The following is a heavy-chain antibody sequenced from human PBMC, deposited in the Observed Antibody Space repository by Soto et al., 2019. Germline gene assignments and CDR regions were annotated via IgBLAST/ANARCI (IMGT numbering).Heavy chain of an antibody. D-gene: IGHD2-15*01. Sequence: GESLKISCKGSGYSFTTYWIGWVRQMPGKGLEWMGIIYPHDSQTTYSPSFQGQVTISADKSISTAYLQWGSLRASDTAIYYCARHWRPYCSGGRCYGTSYMDVWGKGTTVTVSS. J-gene: IGHJ6*03. V-gene: IGHV5-51*01. CDR1: GYSFTTYW. CDR3: ARHWRPYCSGGRCYGTSYMDV. CDR2: IYPHDSQT.